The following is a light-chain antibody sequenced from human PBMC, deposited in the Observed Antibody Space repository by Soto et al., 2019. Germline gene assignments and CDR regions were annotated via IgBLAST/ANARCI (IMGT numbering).Light chain of an antibody. CDR2: DAS. Sequence: EIVLTQSPATLSLSPGERATLSCRASQSVSTYLAWYQQRPGQAPRLLIYDASYRATDTPARFSGSASLTEFALTISSLQSEDFAVYYCQQYNNWPITFGQGTRLEIK. J-gene: IGKJ5*01. CDR1: QSVSTY. V-gene: IGKV3-11*01. CDR3: QQYNNWPIT.